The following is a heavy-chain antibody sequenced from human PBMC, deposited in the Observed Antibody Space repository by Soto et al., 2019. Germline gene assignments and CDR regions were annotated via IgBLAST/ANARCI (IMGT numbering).Heavy chain of an antibody. CDR2: IIPIFGTA. Sequence: SVKVSCKASGGTFSSYAISWVRQAPGQGLEWMGGIIPIFGTANYAQKFQGRVTITADESTSTAYMELSSLRSEDTAVYYCARAITMIVVVTGGFDPWGQGTLVTVSS. CDR1: GGTFSSYA. V-gene: IGHV1-69*13. D-gene: IGHD3-22*01. J-gene: IGHJ5*02. CDR3: ARAITMIVVVTGGFDP.